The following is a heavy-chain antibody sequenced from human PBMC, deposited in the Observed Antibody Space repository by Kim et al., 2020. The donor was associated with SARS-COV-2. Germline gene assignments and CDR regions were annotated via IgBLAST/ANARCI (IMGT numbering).Heavy chain of an antibody. Sequence: DSVKRRFTISRDNSKSTLFLQMNSLRAEDTAIYYCAKSLNVPFPMNFFDYWGQGTLVTVSS. CDR3: AKSLNVPFPMNFFDY. J-gene: IGHJ4*02. D-gene: IGHD3-22*01. V-gene: IGHV3-23*01.